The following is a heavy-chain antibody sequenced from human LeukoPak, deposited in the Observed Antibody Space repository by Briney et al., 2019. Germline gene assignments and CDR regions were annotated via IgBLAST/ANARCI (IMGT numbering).Heavy chain of an antibody. CDR2: IYYSGST. CDR1: GGSISSHY. J-gene: IGHJ2*01. CDR3: ARVPHDEYGDDGYFDL. D-gene: IGHD4-17*01. Sequence: SETLSLTCTVSGGSISSHYWSWIRQPPGKGLEWIGYIYYSGSTNYNPSLKSRVTISVDTSKNQFSLKLSSVTAADTAVYYCARVPHDEYGDDGYFDLWGRGTLVTVSS. V-gene: IGHV4-59*08.